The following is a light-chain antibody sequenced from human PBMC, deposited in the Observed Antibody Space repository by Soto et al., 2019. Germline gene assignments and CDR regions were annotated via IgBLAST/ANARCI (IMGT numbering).Light chain of an antibody. Sequence: QSALTQPPSASGSPGQSVTISCTGTSSDVGGYNYVSWYQQHPGKAPKLMISEVSKRPSGVPDRFSGSKSGNTASLTVSGLQADDEADYYCSSFGGNNNLVFGGGTKVTVL. V-gene: IGLV2-8*01. J-gene: IGLJ2*01. CDR3: SSFGGNNNLV. CDR1: SSDVGGYNY. CDR2: EVS.